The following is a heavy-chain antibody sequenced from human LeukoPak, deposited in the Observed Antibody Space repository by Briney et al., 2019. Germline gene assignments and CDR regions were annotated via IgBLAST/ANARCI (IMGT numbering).Heavy chain of an antibody. V-gene: IGHV4-39*07. J-gene: IGHJ3*02. D-gene: IGHD1-26*01. Sequence: SETLSLTCTVSGGSISSSSSYWGWIRQPPGKGLEWIGSIYYSGSTYYNPSLKSRVTISVDRSKNQFSLKLSSVTAADTAVYYCARAHSALSGRAFDIWGQGTMVTVSS. CDR2: IYYSGST. CDR3: ARAHSALSGRAFDI. CDR1: GGSISSSSSY.